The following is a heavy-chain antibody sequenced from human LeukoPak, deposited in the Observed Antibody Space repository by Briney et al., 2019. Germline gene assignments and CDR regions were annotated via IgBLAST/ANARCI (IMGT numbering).Heavy chain of an antibody. CDR1: GFSFSDYA. D-gene: IGHD3-3*02. Sequence: GGSLRLSCAASGFSFSDYAMTWVRQAPGKGREWISYISSSGSIMYYADSVKGRFTISREDAKNSLSLQMNNLRAEDTAVYYCARDSLAYFDFWGQGTLVTVSS. V-gene: IGHV3-48*03. CDR2: ISSSGSIM. CDR3: ARDSLAYFDF. J-gene: IGHJ4*02.